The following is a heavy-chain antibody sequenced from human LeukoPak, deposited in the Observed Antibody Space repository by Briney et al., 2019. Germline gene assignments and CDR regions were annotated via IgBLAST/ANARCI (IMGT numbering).Heavy chain of an antibody. Sequence: PGGSLRLSCAASGFTFSSYAMSWVRQAPGKGLEWVSAISGSGGSTYYADSVKGRFTISRDNSKNTLYLQMNSLRAEDTAVYYCAKSGVFYDYVWGSYRPDPATRYFDLWGRGTLVTVSS. D-gene: IGHD3-16*02. CDR2: ISGSGGST. CDR1: GFTFSSYA. V-gene: IGHV3-23*01. CDR3: AKSGVFYDYVWGSYRPDPATRYFDL. J-gene: IGHJ2*01.